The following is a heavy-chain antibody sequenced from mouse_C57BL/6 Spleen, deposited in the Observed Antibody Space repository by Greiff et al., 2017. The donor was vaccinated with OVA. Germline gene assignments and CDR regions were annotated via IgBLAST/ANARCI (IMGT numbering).Heavy chain of an antibody. J-gene: IGHJ2*01. CDR1: GYTFTDYY. Sequence: VKLQESGPELVKPGASVKISCKASGYTFTDYYINWVKQRPGQGLEWIGWIFPGSGSTYYNEKFKGKATLTVDKSSSTAYMLLSSLTSEDSAVYFCARIYYGNCGFDYWGQGTTLTVSS. D-gene: IGHD2-1*01. V-gene: IGHV1-75*01. CDR3: ARIYYGNCGFDY. CDR2: IFPGSGST.